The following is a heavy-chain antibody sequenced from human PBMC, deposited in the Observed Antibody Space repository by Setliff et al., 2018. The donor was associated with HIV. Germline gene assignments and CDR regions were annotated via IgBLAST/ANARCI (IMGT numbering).Heavy chain of an antibody. J-gene: IGHJ6*03. CDR1: GGTFRGFG. CDR3: ATNPEMATINYHDSYMDV. V-gene: IGHV1-69*13. CDR2: IIPIFGTP. Sequence: SVKVSCKASGGTFRGFGISWVVQAPGQGLEWMGQIIPIFGTPRYAQKFQGRVTITADESTSTVYMELSSLRSEDTAVYYCATNPEMATINYHDSYMDVWGKGTTVTVSS. D-gene: IGHD5-12*01.